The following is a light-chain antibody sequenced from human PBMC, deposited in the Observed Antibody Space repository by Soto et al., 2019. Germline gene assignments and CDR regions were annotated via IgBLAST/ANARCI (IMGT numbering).Light chain of an antibody. Sequence: EIVLTQSPATLSVSPGERVTLSCRASQSVDINLAWYQQKPGQAPRLLIYGASTRATDMPGRFSGSGSGSDFTLTISSLQSEDFAVYYCQQYNKWPLTFGPGTKVDIK. CDR1: QSVDIN. V-gene: IGKV3-15*01. J-gene: IGKJ3*01. CDR2: GAS. CDR3: QQYNKWPLT.